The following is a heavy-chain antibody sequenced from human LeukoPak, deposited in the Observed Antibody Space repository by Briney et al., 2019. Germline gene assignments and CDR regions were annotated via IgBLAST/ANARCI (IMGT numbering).Heavy chain of an antibody. J-gene: IGHJ4*02. CDR2: IYSGGDT. Sequence: GGSLRLSCAASGFTVSSNYMNWVRQAPGKGLEWVSIIYSGGDTYYADSVKGRFTISRDNSKNALYLQMNNLRADDTAVYYCTRGPGSTWCSDYWGQGTLVTVSS. V-gene: IGHV3-66*02. D-gene: IGHD6-13*01. CDR1: GFTVSSNY. CDR3: TRGPGSTWCSDY.